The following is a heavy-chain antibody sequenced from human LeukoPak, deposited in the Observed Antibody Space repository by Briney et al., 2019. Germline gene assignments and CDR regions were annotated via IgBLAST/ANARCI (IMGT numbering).Heavy chain of an antibody. CDR2: ITGSSNII. CDR1: GFSFSHYS. Sequence: GGSLRLSCAASGFSFSHYSMNWVRQAPGKGLEWISYITGSSNIINYADSVKGRFTISRDNAKNSPYLQMNSLRDEDTAVYFCARDQDYAFDYWGQGTLVTVSS. J-gene: IGHJ4*02. CDR3: ARDQDYAFDY. V-gene: IGHV3-48*02. D-gene: IGHD4/OR15-4a*01.